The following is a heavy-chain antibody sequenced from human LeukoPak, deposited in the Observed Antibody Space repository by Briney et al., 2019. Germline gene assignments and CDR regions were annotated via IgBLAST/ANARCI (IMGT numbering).Heavy chain of an antibody. V-gene: IGHV1-3*01. CDR1: GYTFTSYA. CDR3: ARGAVKYYGMDV. CDR2: INAGNGNT. J-gene: IGHJ6*02. Sequence: ASVKVSCKASGYTFTSYAMHWVRQAPGQRLEWMGWINAGNGNTKYSQKFQGRVTITRDTSASTAYMELSSLRSEDTAVYYCARGAVKYYGMDVWGQGTTVTVSS.